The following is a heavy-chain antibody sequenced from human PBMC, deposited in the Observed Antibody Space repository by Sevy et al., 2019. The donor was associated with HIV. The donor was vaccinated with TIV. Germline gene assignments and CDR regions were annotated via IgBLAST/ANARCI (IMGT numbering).Heavy chain of an antibody. D-gene: IGHD3-10*01. CDR3: ARDYYYGSGSYCPDY. J-gene: IGHJ4*02. CDR2: ISGSSSYI. V-gene: IGHV3-21*01. CDR1: GFTFSSYI. Sequence: GGSLRLSCAASGFTFSSYIMNWVRQAPGKGLEWVSSISGSSSYIYYADSVKGRFTISRDNAKNSLYLQMNSLRAEDTAVYYCARDYYYGSGSYCPDYWGQGTLVTVSS.